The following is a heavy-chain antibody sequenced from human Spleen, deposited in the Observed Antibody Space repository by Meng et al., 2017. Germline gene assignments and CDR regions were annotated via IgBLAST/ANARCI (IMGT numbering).Heavy chain of an antibody. CDR3: AHRRHYSGSWDVGVFDY. J-gene: IGHJ4*02. D-gene: IGHD1-26*01. CDR2: IYWDDDK. V-gene: IGHV2-5*02. CDR1: GFSLTTSQVG. Sequence: HTSLKGAGPTRVKPTQTLTLACTFSGFSLTTSQVGVGWIRQPPGKALECLALIYWDDDKRYSPSLKNRLTITKDTSKNQVVLTMTNVDPVDTATYYCAHRRHYSGSWDVGVFDYWGQGTLVTVSS.